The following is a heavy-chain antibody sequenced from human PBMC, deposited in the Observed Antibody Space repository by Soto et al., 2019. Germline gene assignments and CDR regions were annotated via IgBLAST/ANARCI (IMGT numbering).Heavy chain of an antibody. CDR1: GGSISSGGYY. Sequence: QVQLQESGPGLVKPSQTLSLTCTVSGGSISSGGYYWSWIRQHPGKGLEWIGYIYYSGSTYYNPSLKSRVTISVDTSKNQFSLKLSSVTAADTAVYYCARGLYYDFWSGPPLYYFDYWGQGTLVTVSS. D-gene: IGHD3-3*01. CDR2: IYYSGST. CDR3: ARGLYYDFWSGPPLYYFDY. J-gene: IGHJ4*02. V-gene: IGHV4-31*03.